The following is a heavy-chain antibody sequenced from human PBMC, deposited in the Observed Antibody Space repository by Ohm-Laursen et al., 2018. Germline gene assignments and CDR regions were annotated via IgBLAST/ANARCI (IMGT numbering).Heavy chain of an antibody. J-gene: IGHJ3*01. CDR1: GYTFTGYF. Sequence: SVKVSCKASGYTFTGYFIHWVRQAPGQGLEWMGWINPNSGGTNYAQKFRGRVTVTRDTSITTAYIEVSRLRSDDTAVYYCARDREIFRSVGPFNFWGQGTMVTVSP. CDR2: INPNSGGT. CDR3: ARDREIFRSVGPFNF. D-gene: IGHD2-15*01. V-gene: IGHV1-2*02.